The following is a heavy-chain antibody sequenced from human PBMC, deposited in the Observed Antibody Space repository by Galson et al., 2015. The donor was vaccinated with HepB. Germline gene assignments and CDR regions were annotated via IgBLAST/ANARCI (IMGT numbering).Heavy chain of an antibody. CDR3: ARGRGTLLDYYYYGMDV. Sequence: SLRLSCAASGFSFSRYSTHWVRQAPGRGLEWVAVISYGGRNTHYADSVKGRFTISRDDSKNTLYLQMKSLRPEDAAVYYCARGRGTLLDYYYYGMDVWGQGTTVTVSS. D-gene: IGHD3-3*02. V-gene: IGHV3-30*03. CDR2: ISYGGRNT. J-gene: IGHJ6*02. CDR1: GFSFSRYS.